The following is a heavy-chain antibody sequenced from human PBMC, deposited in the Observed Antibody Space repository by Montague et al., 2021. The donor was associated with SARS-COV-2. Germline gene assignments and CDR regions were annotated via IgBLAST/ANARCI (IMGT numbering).Heavy chain of an antibody. V-gene: IGHV4-34*01. CDR1: GGSFSGYY. J-gene: IGHJ4*02. CDR2: SNHNGST. Sequence: SETLSLTCTVSGGSFSGYYWNWICHPPRTGLGWNGVSNHNGSTNSNPTLTIQSPMSVATYKNQFSLSLSSVTAADTAVYYCERGARQGYGFRVGSFDSWGQGTLVTVSS. D-gene: IGHD3-10*01. CDR3: ERGARQGYGFRVGSFDS.